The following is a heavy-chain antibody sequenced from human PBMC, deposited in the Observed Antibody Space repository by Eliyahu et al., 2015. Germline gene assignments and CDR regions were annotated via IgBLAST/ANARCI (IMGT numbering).Heavy chain of an antibody. D-gene: IGHD2-21*02. J-gene: IGHJ6*02. Sequence: EVQLVQSGGGLIQPGGSLXXSCVASGFTVSTNYMTWVRQAPGKGLEYVSVIYSGGSSYDQDSVKGRFSISRDNSKNTLYLQMNSLRVEDTAFYYCMTYHNGLDVWGQGTKVTVSS. CDR2: IYSGGSS. CDR1: GFTVSTNY. V-gene: IGHV3-53*01. CDR3: MTYHNGLDV.